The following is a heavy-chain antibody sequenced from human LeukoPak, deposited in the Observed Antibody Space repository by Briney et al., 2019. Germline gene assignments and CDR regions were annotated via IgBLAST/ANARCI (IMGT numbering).Heavy chain of an antibody. D-gene: IGHD4-23*01. CDR1: GGAVSSSSHY. J-gene: IGHJ2*01. CDR2: IYHSGST. Sequence: ASETLSLTCTVSGGAVSSSSHYWGWIRQPPGKGLEWIGSIYHSGSTVYNPSLKSRVAISVDTSRNQFSLKLSSVTASDTAVYYCARNTTVADWYFDLWGSGTLVTVSS. V-gene: IGHV4-39*01. CDR3: ARNTTVADWYFDL.